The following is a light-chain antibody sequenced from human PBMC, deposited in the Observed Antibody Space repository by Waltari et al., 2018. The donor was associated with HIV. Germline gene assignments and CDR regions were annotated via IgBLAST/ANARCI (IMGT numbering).Light chain of an antibody. CDR3: QQYYSTPWT. V-gene: IGKV4-1*01. CDR2: WAS. CDR1: QTVLYSSNNKNY. Sequence: DIVMTQSPDPLAVSLGVRSTLNCKSSQTVLYSSNNKNYLAWYQQKPGQPPKLLFYWASTRESGVPDRFSGSGSGTDFTLTISSLQAEDVAVYYCQQYYSTPWTFGQGAKVEIK. J-gene: IGKJ1*01.